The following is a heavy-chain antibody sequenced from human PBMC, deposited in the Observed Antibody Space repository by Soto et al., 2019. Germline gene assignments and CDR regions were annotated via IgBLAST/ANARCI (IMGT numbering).Heavy chain of an antibody. CDR1: GFTFDNYA. CDR2: ITGSGAMA. V-gene: IGHV3-23*01. D-gene: IGHD3-10*01. CDR3: VKNFHFIYGFDMRDT. Sequence: PGGSLRLSCAASGFTFDNYAMTWVRLTPGQGLEWVSTITGSGAMAFHADSVKGRFTASRDNSKNMLFLQMNSLTVEDTGIYYCVKNFHFIYGFDMRDTWGQGTPVPVYS. J-gene: IGHJ5*02.